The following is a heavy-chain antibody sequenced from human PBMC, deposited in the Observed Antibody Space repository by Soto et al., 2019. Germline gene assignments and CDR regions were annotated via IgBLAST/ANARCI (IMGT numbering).Heavy chain of an antibody. CDR2: TSAYNGNT. CDR1: GSTFPSKV. CDR3: ARDSPPPRE. J-gene: IGHJ4*02. V-gene: IGHV1-18*01. Sequence: QVQLVQSGAEVKKPGASVKVSCKPSGSTFPSKVLTWARQAPGKGLEWMGWTSAYNGNTNYAQKLQGRVTMTTDTSTSTAYMELRSLRSDDTAVYYCARDSPPPREWGQGTLVTVSS.